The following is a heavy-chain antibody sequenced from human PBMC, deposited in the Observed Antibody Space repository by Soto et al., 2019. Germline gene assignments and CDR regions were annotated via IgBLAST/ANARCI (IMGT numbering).Heavy chain of an antibody. CDR3: TSDLPDNWFDP. D-gene: IGHD3-22*01. CDR1: GIIFSNAW. J-gene: IGHJ5*01. Sequence: GGSLRLSCEVSGIIFSNAWMNCVRQAPGKGLEWVARIKRLTDGATTDYAAPVRGRFTISRDDSKNVLYLQMNGLKSEDTGVYFCTSDLPDNWFDPWGRGTQVTVSS. CDR2: IKRLTDGATT. V-gene: IGHV3-15*01.